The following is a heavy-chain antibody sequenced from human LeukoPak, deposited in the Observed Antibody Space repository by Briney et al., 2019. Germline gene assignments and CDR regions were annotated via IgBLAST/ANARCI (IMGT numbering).Heavy chain of an antibody. CDR1: GGSFSGYY. V-gene: IGHV4-34*01. CDR2: INHSGST. CDR3: ARGANYYGSGSYRSFGY. J-gene: IGHJ4*02. Sequence: SETLSLTCAVYGGSFSGYYWSWIRQPPGKGLEWIGEINHSGSTNYNPSLKSRVTISVDTSKNQFSLKLSSVTAADTAVYYCARGANYYGSGSYRSFGYWGQGTLVTVSS. D-gene: IGHD3-10*01.